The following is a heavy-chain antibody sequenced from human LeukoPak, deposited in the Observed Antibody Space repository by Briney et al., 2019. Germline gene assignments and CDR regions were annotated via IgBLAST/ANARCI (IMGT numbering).Heavy chain of an antibody. J-gene: IGHJ4*02. CDR1: GTTLTTYA. CDR2: FSNNRDGT. V-gene: IGHV3-23*01. D-gene: IGHD4/OR15-4a*01. Sequence: GGSLRPSCVVSGTTLTTYAMSWVRQAPGEGRGWVSCFSNNRDGTYYADPVKGRFTISSDNSKNMLYLQMDSLKAEDTAVYYCAKESGALGAPLCVYWGRGILVTASS. CDR3: AKESGALGAPLCVY.